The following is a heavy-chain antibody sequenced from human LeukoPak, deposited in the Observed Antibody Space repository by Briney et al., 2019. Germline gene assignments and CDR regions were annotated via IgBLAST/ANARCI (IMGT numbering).Heavy chain of an antibody. CDR2: ISGGSNNI. CDR3: AFKTAYYFDY. J-gene: IGHJ4*02. V-gene: IGHV3-23*01. D-gene: IGHD1-14*01. CDR1: GFTFSSYA. Sequence: GGSLRLSCAASGFTFSSYAMNWVRQAPGKGLEWVSSISGGSNNINYAGSVKGRFTTSRDNSQNTLYLQMNSLRADDTAVYYCAFKTAYYFDYWGQGTLVTVSS.